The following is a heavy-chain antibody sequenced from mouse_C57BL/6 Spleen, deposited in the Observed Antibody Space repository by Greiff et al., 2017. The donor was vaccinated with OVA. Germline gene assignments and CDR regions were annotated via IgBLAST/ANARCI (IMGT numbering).Heavy chain of an antibody. D-gene: IGHD4-1*01. CDR3: ARWPLTGSDY. Sequence: QVQLQQPGAELVKPGASVKLSCKASGYTFTSYWMQWVKQRPGQGLEWIGEIDPSDSYTNYNQKFKGKATLTVDTSSSTAYMQLSSLTSEDSAVYYCARWPLTGSDYWGQGTTLTVSS. V-gene: IGHV1-50*01. CDR2: IDPSDSYT. J-gene: IGHJ2*01. CDR1: GYTFTSYW.